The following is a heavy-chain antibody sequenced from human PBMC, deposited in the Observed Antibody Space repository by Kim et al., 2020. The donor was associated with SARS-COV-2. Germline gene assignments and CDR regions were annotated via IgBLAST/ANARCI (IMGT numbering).Heavy chain of an antibody. J-gene: IGHJ5*02. D-gene: IGHD3-22*01. CDR3: AREREYYYDSSGYYDWFDP. Sequence: GRFTISRDNSKNTLYLQMNSRRAEDTAVYYCAREREYYYDSSGYYDWFDPWGQGTLVTVSS. V-gene: IGHV3-30*01.